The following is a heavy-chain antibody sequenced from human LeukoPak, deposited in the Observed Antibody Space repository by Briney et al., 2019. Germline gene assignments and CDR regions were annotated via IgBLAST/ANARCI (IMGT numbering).Heavy chain of an antibody. V-gene: IGHV4-59*01. CDR2: IYYSGST. J-gene: IGHJ5*02. CDR3: ARDLPSGWYL. D-gene: IGHD6-19*01. CDR1: GGSISSYY. Sequence: SETLSLTCTVSGGSISSYYWSWIRQPRGKGLEWIGYIYYSGSTNYNPSLKSRVTISVDTSKNQFSLKLSSVTAADTAVYYCARDLPSGWYLWGQGTLVTVSS.